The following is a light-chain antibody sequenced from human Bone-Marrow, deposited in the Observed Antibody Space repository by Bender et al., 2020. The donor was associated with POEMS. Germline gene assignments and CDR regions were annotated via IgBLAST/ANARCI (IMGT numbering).Light chain of an antibody. Sequence: QSVLTQPPSASGTPGQRVTISCSGSSSNIGSNYVYWYQQLPGTAPKLLIYKNDQRPSGVPDRFSGSKSGTSASLAISGLRSEDAADYYCSTWDDRLNAWLFGGGTKLTVL. V-gene: IGLV1-47*01. CDR3: STWDDRLNAWL. J-gene: IGLJ3*02. CDR2: KND. CDR1: SSNIGSNY.